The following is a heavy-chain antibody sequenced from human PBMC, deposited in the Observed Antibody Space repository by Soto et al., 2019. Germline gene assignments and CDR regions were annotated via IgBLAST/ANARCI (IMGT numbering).Heavy chain of an antibody. V-gene: IGHV4-59*10. CDR2: VYTSGST. CDR1: GGSISSYY. Sequence: QVQLQQWGAGLLKPSETLSLTCAVYGGSISSYYWSWIRQPAGKGLEWIGRVYTSGSTNYNPSLKSRVTMSVDTSKNQFSLKLSSVTAADTAVYYCAREGLLLWFGELTYLDYWGQGTLVTVSS. D-gene: IGHD3-10*01. CDR3: AREGLLLWFGELTYLDY. J-gene: IGHJ4*02.